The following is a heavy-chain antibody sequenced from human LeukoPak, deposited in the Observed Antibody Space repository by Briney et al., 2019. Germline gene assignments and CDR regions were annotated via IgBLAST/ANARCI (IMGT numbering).Heavy chain of an antibody. CDR3: ARAKDSSSGYNWFDP. D-gene: IGHD6-13*01. Sequence: ASVKVSCKASGYTFTSYDINWVRQATGQGLEWMGWMNPNSGNTGYAQKFQGRVTMTRNTSISTAYMELSSLRSEDTAVYYCARAKDSSSGYNWFDPWGQGTLVTVSS. J-gene: IGHJ5*02. CDR1: GYTFTSYD. V-gene: IGHV1-8*01. CDR2: MNPNSGNT.